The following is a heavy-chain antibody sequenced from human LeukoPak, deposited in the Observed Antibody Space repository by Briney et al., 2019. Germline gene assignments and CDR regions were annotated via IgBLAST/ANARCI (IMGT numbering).Heavy chain of an antibody. D-gene: IGHD3-22*01. CDR1: GGSISSSSYY. J-gene: IGHJ3*02. Sequence: SETLSLTCTVSGGSISSSSYYWGWIRQPPGKGLEWIGSIYYSGSTYYNPSLKSRVTISVDTSKNQFSLKLSSVTAADTAVYYCARRLPEFTMIVANCFDICGQGTMVTVSS. CDR3: ARRLPEFTMIVANCFDI. CDR2: IYYSGST. V-gene: IGHV4-39*01.